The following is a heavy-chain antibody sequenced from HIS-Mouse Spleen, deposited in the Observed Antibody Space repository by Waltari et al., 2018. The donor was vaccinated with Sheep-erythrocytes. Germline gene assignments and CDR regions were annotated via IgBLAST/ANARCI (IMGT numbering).Heavy chain of an antibody. D-gene: IGHD4-17*01. CDR3: AKQTLRRTYFDY. Sequence: EVQLLESGGGLVQPGGSLRLSCAAHGFTFSSFAMNWVRQAPGKGLEWVSAISGSGGSTYYADSVKGRFTISRDNSKNTLYLQMNSLRAEDTAVYYCAKQTLRRTYFDYWGQGTLVTVSS. V-gene: IGHV3-23*01. J-gene: IGHJ4*02. CDR2: ISGSGGST. CDR1: GFTFSSFA.